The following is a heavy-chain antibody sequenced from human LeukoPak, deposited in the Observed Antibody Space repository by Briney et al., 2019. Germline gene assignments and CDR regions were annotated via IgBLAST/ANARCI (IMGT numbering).Heavy chain of an antibody. CDR2: IYYSGST. CDR1: GGSISSSSYY. V-gene: IGHV4-39*01. CDR3: ARTPRVYDFWSGSPDY. J-gene: IGHJ4*02. D-gene: IGHD3-3*01. Sequence: PSETLSLTCTVSGGSISSSSYYWGWIRQPPGKGLEWIGSIYYSGSTYYNPSLKSRVTISVDTSKNQFSLKLSSVTAADTAVYYCARTPRVYDFWSGSPDYWGQGTLVSVSS.